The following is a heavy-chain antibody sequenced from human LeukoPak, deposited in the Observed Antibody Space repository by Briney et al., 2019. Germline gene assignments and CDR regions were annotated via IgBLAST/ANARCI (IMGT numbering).Heavy chain of an antibody. J-gene: IGHJ4*02. V-gene: IGHV4-31*03. CDR2: IYYSGST. D-gene: IGHD6-13*01. CDR1: GGSISSGGYY. CDR3: ARDGTQQLSFDY. Sequence: PSGTLSLTCTVSGGSISSGGYYWSWIRQHPGKGLEWIGYIYYSGSTYYNPSLKSRVTISVDTSKNQFSLKLSSVTAADTAVYYCARDGTQQLSFDYWGQGTLVTVSS.